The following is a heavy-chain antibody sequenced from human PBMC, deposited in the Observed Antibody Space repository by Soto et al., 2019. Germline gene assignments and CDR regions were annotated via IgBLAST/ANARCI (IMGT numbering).Heavy chain of an antibody. J-gene: IGHJ4*02. Sequence: PSETLSLTCTVSGGSINSYYWSWIRQPPGKGLEWIGSIYYSGTTYYNPSLKSRVTISEDTSKNQFSLKLSSVTAADTAVFYCARLIHCKTTSCYFDYWGQGTLVTVSS. D-gene: IGHD2-2*01. CDR1: GGSINSYY. CDR3: ARLIHCKTTSCYFDY. CDR2: IYYSGTT. V-gene: IGHV4-59*05.